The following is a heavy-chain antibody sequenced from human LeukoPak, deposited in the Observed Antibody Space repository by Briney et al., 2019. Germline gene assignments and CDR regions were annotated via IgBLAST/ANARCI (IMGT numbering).Heavy chain of an antibody. CDR1: GFTFDDYA. J-gene: IGHJ6*02. V-gene: IGHV3-9*01. Sequence: GRSLRLFCAASGFTFDDYAMHWVRQAPGKGLEWVSGISWNSGSIGYADSVKGRFTISRDNAKNSLYLQMNSLRAEDTALYYCAKDGLAVWSGYYYGMDVWGQGTTVTVSS. CDR3: AKDGLAVWSGYYYGMDV. D-gene: IGHD2-15*01. CDR2: ISWNSGSI.